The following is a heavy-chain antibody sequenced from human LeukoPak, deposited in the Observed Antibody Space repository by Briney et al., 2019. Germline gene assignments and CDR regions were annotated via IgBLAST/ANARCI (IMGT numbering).Heavy chain of an antibody. J-gene: IGHJ4*02. CDR3: ARSRQWHDF. D-gene: IGHD6-19*01. CDR2: ISGSGSTT. V-gene: IGHV3-11*01. Sequence: TGGSLRLSCAASGFTFSDLYMNWIRQAPGKGLEWVSYISGSGSTTYYADSVKGRFIISRDNAKNSLYLHMNSLRAEDTAVYYCARSRQWHDFWGQGTLVTVSS. CDR1: GFTFSDLY.